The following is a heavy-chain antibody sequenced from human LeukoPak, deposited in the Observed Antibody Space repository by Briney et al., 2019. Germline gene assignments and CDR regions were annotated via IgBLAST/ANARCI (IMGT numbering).Heavy chain of an antibody. V-gene: IGHV3-66*01. Sequence: GGSLRLSCAASGFTVSSNYMSWVRQAPGKGLEWVSVIYSGGSTYYAGSVKGRFTISRDNSKNTLYLQMNSLRAEDTAVYYCARESRMIAVDDAFDIWGQGTMVTVSS. CDR1: GFTVSSNY. CDR2: IYSGGST. CDR3: ARESRMIAVDDAFDI. D-gene: IGHD3-22*01. J-gene: IGHJ3*02.